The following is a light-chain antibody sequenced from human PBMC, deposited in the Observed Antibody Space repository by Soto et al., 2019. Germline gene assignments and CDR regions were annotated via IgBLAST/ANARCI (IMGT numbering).Light chain of an antibody. V-gene: IGKV1-39*01. CDR2: AAS. Sequence: IQMTQSPSSLSASVGDRVTITCRASQSISSFLNWYQQKPGKAPKLLIYAASTLQSGVPSRFSGSGSGTDFTLTISSLQPEDFATYYCQQSYSTPPTFGGGTKVDI. J-gene: IGKJ4*01. CDR3: QQSYSTPPT. CDR1: QSISSF.